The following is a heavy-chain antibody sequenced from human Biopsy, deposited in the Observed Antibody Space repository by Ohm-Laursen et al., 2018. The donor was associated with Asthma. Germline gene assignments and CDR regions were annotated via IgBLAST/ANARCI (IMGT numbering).Heavy chain of an antibody. V-gene: IGHV3-11*06. J-gene: IGHJ4*02. CDR3: ARGGRRDLWGTYRYPWDY. CDR2: ISWSSSYT. CDR1: GFSLSDYY. Sequence: SLRLSCAASGFSLSDYYMSWIRQAPGKGLEWVSYISWSSSYTNYADSVKGRFTISRDNAKNSLFLQMNSLRAEDTAVYYCARGGRRDLWGTYRYPWDYWGQGTLVTVSS. D-gene: IGHD3-16*02.